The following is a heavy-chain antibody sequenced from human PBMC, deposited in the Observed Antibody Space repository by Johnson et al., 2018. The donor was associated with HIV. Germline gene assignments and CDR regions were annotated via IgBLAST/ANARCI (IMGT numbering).Heavy chain of an antibody. CDR1: GFTVSTNY. CDR3: ARGPGWAYEVYNDLDL. J-gene: IGHJ3*01. Sequence: VQLVESGGGLVQPGGSLRLSCAASGFTVSTNYMSSVRQAPGQGLERVSILSTGGSPYYTDSVNCRFTISKYNSKTTVYLQLGSRRDEDMGVYYCARGPGWAYEVYNDLDLWGQGTKVIVSS. V-gene: IGHV3-66*02. CDR2: LSTGGSP. D-gene: IGHD3-16*01.